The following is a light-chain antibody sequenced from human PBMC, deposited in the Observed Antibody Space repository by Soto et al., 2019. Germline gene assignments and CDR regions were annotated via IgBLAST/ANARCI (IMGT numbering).Light chain of an antibody. V-gene: IGLV4-60*02. J-gene: IGLJ3*02. CDR2: LEGSGSY. Sequence: QSVLTQSSSASASLGSSVKLTCTLSSGHSSYIIAWHQQQPGKAPRYLMKLEGSGSYNKGSGVPDRFSGSSSGADRYLTISHLRCEDEADYFWETWDSNTQNWVFGGGTKLTVL. CDR1: SGHSSYI. CDR3: ETWDSNTQNWV.